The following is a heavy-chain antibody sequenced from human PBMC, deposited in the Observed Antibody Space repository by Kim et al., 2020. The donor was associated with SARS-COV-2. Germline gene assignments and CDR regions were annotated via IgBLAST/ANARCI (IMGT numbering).Heavy chain of an antibody. CDR2: ISGSGGST. D-gene: IGHD3-9*01. CDR1: GFTFSSYA. Sequence: GGSLRLSCAASGFTFSSYAMSWVRQAPGKGLEWVSAISGSGGSTYYADSVKGRFTISRDNSKNTLYLQMNSLRAEDTAVYYCAKVGFVNYDILTGYYPFDYWGQGTLVTVSS. V-gene: IGHV3-23*01. CDR3: AKVGFVNYDILTGYYPFDY. J-gene: IGHJ4*02.